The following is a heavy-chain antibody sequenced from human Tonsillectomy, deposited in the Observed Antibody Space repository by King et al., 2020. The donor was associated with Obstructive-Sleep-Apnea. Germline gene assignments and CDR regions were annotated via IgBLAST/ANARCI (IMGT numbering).Heavy chain of an antibody. Sequence: TLKESGPTLVKSTQTLTLTCTFSGFSLSTSAVGVGWIRQPPGKALEWLALIYWDDDKRHSPSLKTKLTITKDTSKNQVVLTMTNMDFVDTATYYCVHSDRILFDYWGQGTLVTVSS. V-gene: IGHV2-5*02. J-gene: IGHJ4*02. CDR1: GFSLSTSAVG. CDR2: IYWDDDK. D-gene: IGHD2-15*01. CDR3: VHSDRILFDY.